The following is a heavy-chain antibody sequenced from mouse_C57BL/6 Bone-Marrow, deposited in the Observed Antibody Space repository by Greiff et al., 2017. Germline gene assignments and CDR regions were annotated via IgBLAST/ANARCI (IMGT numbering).Heavy chain of an antibody. J-gene: IGHJ3*01. CDR3: AIIYYGNYWFAY. CDR2: IHPSDSAT. CDR1: GYTFTSYW. D-gene: IGHD2-1*01. V-gene: IGHV1-74*01. Sequence: QVQLQQPGAELVKPGASVKVSCKASGYTFTSYWMPWVKQRPGQGLEWIGRIHPSDSATNYNQKFKGKATLHVDKYSSTAYIQLSSLTSEDSAVYYCAIIYYGNYWFAYWGQGTLVTVSA.